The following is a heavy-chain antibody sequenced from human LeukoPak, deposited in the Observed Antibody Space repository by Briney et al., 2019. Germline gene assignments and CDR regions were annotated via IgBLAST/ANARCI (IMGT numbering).Heavy chain of an antibody. CDR1: GFTFSSYA. Sequence: GGSLRLSCAASGFTFSSYAMSWVRQAPGKGLQWLSYITSSSTIYYADSVKGRFTISRDNAKNSLYLQMNSLRAEDTAVYYCARDLNTSGDYWGQGTLVTVSS. D-gene: IGHD3-16*01. CDR3: ARDLNTSGDY. J-gene: IGHJ4*02. CDR2: ITSSSTI. V-gene: IGHV3-48*01.